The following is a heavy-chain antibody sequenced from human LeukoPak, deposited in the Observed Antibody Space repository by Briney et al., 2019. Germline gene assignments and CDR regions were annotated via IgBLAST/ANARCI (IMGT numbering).Heavy chain of an antibody. V-gene: IGHV4-34*01. CDR2: INHSRST. CDR1: GGSFSDYY. CDR3: AREIPAVRLTYYFYYYMDV. D-gene: IGHD2-2*01. J-gene: IGHJ6*03. Sequence: PSETLSLTCAVYGGSFSDYYWSWIRQPPGKGLEWIGDINHSRSTNYNPSLKSRVTISVDTSKNQFSLKLSSVTAADTAVYYCAREIPAVRLTYYFYYYMDVWGKGTTVTVSS.